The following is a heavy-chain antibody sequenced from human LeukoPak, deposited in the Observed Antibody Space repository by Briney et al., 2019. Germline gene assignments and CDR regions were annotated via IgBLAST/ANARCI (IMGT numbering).Heavy chain of an antibody. CDR1: GGSFSGYY. Sequence: SETLSLTCAVYGGSFSGYYWSWIRQPPGKGLEWIGEINHSGSTNYNPSLKSRVTISVDTSKYQFSLKLSSVTAADTAVYYCARGKNGYSRFDYWGQETLVTVSS. D-gene: IGHD5-24*01. J-gene: IGHJ4*02. CDR3: ARGKNGYSRFDY. CDR2: INHSGST. V-gene: IGHV4-34*01.